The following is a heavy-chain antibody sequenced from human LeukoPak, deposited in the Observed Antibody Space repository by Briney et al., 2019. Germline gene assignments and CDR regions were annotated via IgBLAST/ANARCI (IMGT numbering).Heavy chain of an antibody. CDR2: IYYSGST. CDR3: ARDQTYYYGSGSYYKDYYGMDV. V-gene: IGHV4-59*01. CDR1: GGSISSYY. D-gene: IGHD3-10*01. Sequence: SETLSLTCTVSGGSISSYYWSWIRQPPGKGLEWIGYIYYSGSTNYNPSLKSRVTISVDTSKNQFSLKLSSVTAADTAVYYCARDQTYYYGSGSYYKDYYGMDVWGQGTTVTVSS. J-gene: IGHJ6*02.